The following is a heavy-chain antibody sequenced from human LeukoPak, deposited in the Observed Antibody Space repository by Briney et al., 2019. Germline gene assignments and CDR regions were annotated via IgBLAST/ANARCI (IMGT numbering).Heavy chain of an antibody. D-gene: IGHD1-26*01. V-gene: IGHV3-48*04. J-gene: IGHJ4*02. Sequence: SGGSLRLSCAASGFTFTTYSMIWVRQAPGKGLEWVSYISRSSSSAHYADSVKGRSTISRDNAKNSVYLQMNSLRAEDTAVYYCTRGSQWELLGSCDYWGQGTLVSVSS. CDR2: ISRSSSSA. CDR3: TRGSQWELLGSCDY. CDR1: GFTFTTYS.